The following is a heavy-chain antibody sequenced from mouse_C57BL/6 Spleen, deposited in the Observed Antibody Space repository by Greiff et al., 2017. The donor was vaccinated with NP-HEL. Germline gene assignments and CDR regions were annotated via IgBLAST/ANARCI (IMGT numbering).Heavy chain of an antibody. CDR2: IWSGGST. Sequence: QVQLQQSGPGLVQPSQSLSITCTVSGFSLTSYGVHWVRQPPGKGLEWLGVIWSGGSTDYNAAFISRLSISKDNSKSQVFFKMNSLQADDTAIYYCAKYPLYGNYVGAMDYWGQGTSVTVSS. D-gene: IGHD2-1*01. V-gene: IGHV2-4*01. CDR3: AKYPLYGNYVGAMDY. J-gene: IGHJ4*01. CDR1: GFSLTSYG.